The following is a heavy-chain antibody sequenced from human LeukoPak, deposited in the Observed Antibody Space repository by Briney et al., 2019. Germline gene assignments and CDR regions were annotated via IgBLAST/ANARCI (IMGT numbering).Heavy chain of an antibody. CDR3: ATDRHYDPLHDAFDI. CDR2: MNPNSGNT. V-gene: IGHV1-8*01. CDR1: GYTFTSYD. J-gene: IGHJ3*02. D-gene: IGHD3-22*01. Sequence: ASVKVSCKASGYTFTSYDINWVRQATGQGLEWMGWMNPNSGNTGYVQKFQGRVTMTEDTSTDTAYMELSSLRSEDTAVYYCATDRHYDPLHDAFDIWGQGTMVTVSS.